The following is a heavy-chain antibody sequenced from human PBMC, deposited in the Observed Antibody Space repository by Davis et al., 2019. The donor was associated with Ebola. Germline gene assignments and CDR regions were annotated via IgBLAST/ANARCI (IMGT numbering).Heavy chain of an antibody. D-gene: IGHD3-3*01. Sequence: ASVKVSCKASGYTFTSYDINWVRQATGQGLEWMGWMNPNSGNTGYAQKFQGRVTMTRNTSISTAYMELSSLRSEDTAMYYCARGRFLEWLFAGGYWGQGTLVTVSS. CDR3: ARGRFLEWLFAGGY. J-gene: IGHJ4*02. V-gene: IGHV1-8*01. CDR2: MNPNSGNT. CDR1: GYTFTSYD.